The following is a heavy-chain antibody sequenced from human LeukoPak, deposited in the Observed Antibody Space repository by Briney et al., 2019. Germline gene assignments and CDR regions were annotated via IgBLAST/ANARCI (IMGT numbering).Heavy chain of an antibody. CDR3: ARGLGKAAPGP. CDR2: ISAYNGNT. V-gene: IGHV1-18*01. D-gene: IGHD6-6*01. J-gene: IGHJ5*02. CDR1: GYTFTSYG. Sequence: ASVKVSCKASGYTFTSYGISWVRQAPGQGLEWMGWISAYNGNTNYAQKFQGRVTITRNTSISTAYMELSSLRSEDTAVYYCARGLGKAAPGPWGQGTLVTVSS.